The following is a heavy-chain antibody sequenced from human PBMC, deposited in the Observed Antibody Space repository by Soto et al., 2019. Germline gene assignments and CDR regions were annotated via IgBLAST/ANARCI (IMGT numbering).Heavy chain of an antibody. CDR1: GGSIVNSTYY. Sequence: QLQLQESGPKLVKPSETLSLTCSVSGGSIVNSTYYWGWIRQSPGKGLEWIASIHYDGSTYYNPSLKSRVTIFIDTSKNQFFLSVTSVTATDTAIYYCARQWFYWGQGLLVTVSS. V-gene: IGHV4-39*01. D-gene: IGHD3-22*01. CDR3: ARQWFY. J-gene: IGHJ4*02. CDR2: IHYDGST.